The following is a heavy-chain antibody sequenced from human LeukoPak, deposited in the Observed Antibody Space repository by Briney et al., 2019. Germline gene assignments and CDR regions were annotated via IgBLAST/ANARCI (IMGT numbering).Heavy chain of an antibody. CDR3: ARAPSFGTVDY. V-gene: IGHV3-7*01. CDR2: IKHDGSAE. CDR1: GFTFSSSW. D-gene: IGHD1-7*01. Sequence: PGGSLRLSCAASGFTFSSSWMSWVRQAPGKGLEWVANIKHDGSAEYHVDSVEGRFIISRDNAKNSLYLQMGSLRAEDTAFYYCARAPSFGTVDYWGQGTLVTVSS. J-gene: IGHJ4*02.